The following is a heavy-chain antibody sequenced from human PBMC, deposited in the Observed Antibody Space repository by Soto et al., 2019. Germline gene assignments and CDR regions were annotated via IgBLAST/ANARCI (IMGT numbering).Heavy chain of an antibody. D-gene: IGHD6-13*01. CDR1: GFTFSSYA. V-gene: IGHV3-30-3*01. CDR3: ARGIRGRTAAAATGWFDP. Sequence: QVQLVESGGGVVQPGRSLRLSCAASGFTFSSYAMHWVRQAPGKGLEWVAVISYDGSNKYYADSVKGRFTISRDNSKNTLYLQMNSLRAEDTAVYYCARGIRGRTAAAATGWFDPWGQGTLVTVSS. CDR2: ISYDGSNK. J-gene: IGHJ5*02.